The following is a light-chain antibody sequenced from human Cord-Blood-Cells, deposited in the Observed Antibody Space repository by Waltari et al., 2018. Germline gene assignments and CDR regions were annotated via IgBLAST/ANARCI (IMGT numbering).Light chain of an antibody. Sequence: QSALTQPASVSGSPGQSITISFTGTSSDVGSYNLVSWYQQHPGKAPKLMIYEGSKRPSVVSDRFCGSKSGNTASLTISGIQAEDEADYYCCSYAGSSTVVFGGGTKLTVL. J-gene: IGLJ2*01. CDR1: SSDVGSYNL. V-gene: IGLV2-23*01. CDR2: EGS. CDR3: CSYAGSSTVV.